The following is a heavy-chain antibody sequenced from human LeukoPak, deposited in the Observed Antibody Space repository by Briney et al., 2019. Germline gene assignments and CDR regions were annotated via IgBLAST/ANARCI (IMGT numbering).Heavy chain of an antibody. V-gene: IGHV3-9*01. D-gene: IGHD3-16*01. CDR2: ISWNSGSI. CDR3: AKDMGGSDAFDI. CDR1: GFTFDDYA. Sequence: GRSLRLSCAASGFTFDDYAMHWVRQAPGKGLEWVSGISWNSGSISYADSVKGRFTTSRDNAKNSLYLQMNSLRAEDTALYYCAKDMGGSDAFDIWGQGTMVTVSS. J-gene: IGHJ3*02.